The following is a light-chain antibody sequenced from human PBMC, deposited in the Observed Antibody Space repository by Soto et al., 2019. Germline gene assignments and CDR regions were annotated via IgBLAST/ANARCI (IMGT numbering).Light chain of an antibody. Sequence: QSVLTQPASVSGSPGQSITISCTGTSSDVGGYNYVSWYQQHPGKAPKLMIYDVSNRPSGVSNRFSGSKSGNTASLTISGLQAEDEADYYCSSYKSRSSSSYVFGTGNKVTVL. J-gene: IGLJ1*01. CDR2: DVS. CDR3: SSYKSRSSSSYV. CDR1: SSDVGGYNY. V-gene: IGLV2-14*01.